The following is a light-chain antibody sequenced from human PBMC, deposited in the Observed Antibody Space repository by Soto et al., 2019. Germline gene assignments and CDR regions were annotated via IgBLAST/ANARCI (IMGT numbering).Light chain of an antibody. CDR2: GAS. J-gene: IGKJ1*01. CDR3: QQYGSSRWT. Sequence: EVVMRQSPATLSVSPGEGATLSCRASQGIGDTLAWYQHKPGQTPRLLIYGASSRATGIPDRFSGSGSGTDFTLTTSRLEPEDFAVYYCQQYGSSRWTFGQGTKVDIK. CDR1: QGIGDT. V-gene: IGKV3-20*01.